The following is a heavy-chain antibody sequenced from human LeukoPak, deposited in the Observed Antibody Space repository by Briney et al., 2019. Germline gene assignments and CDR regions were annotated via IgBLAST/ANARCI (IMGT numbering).Heavy chain of an antibody. CDR1: GFTFSSYA. J-gene: IGHJ4*02. V-gene: IGHV3-23*01. CDR2: ISGSGGST. D-gene: IGHD3-22*01. Sequence: GGSLRLSCAASGFTFSSYAMSWVRQAPGKGLEWVSAISGSGGSTYYADSVKGRFTISRDNSKNTLYLQMNSLRAEDTAVYYCAKDLTMIVVVNYFDYWGQGTLATVSS. CDR3: AKDLTMIVVVNYFDY.